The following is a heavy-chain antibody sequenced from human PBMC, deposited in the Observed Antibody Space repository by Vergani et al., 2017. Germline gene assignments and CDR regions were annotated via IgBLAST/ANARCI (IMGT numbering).Heavy chain of an antibody. V-gene: IGHV3-21*04. CDR2: ISSSSSYI. J-gene: IGHJ4*02. CDR3: AKDRFRAAGTYFDY. Sequence: EVQLVESVGGLVKPGGSLRLSCAASGFTFSSYSMNWVRQAPGKGLEWVSSISSSSSYIYYADSVKGRFTISRDNAKNTLYLQMNSLRAEDTAVYYCAKDRFRAAGTYFDYWGQGTLVTVSS. D-gene: IGHD6-13*01. CDR1: GFTFSSYS.